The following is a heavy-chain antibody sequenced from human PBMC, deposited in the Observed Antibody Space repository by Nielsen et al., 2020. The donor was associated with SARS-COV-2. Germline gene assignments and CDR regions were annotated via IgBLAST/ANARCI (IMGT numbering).Heavy chain of an antibody. J-gene: IGHJ6*02. CDR3: AGLAGYCSSTSCPVDV. D-gene: IGHD2-2*01. Sequence: SETLSLTCTVSGGSISSGGYYWSWIRQHPGKGLEWIGYIYYSGSTYYNPSLKSRVTISVDTSKNQFSLKLSSVTAADTAVYYCAGLAGYCSSTSCPVDVWGQGTTVTVSS. V-gene: IGHV4-31*03. CDR2: IYYSGST. CDR1: GGSISSGGYY.